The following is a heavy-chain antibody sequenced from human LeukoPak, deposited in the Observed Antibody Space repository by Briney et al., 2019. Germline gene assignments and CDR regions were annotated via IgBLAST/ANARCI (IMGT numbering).Heavy chain of an antibody. CDR1: GGSISSYY. CDR2: IYCSGST. V-gene: IGHV4-59*01. CDR3: ARDILGDSSGYSNYFDY. D-gene: IGHD3-22*01. J-gene: IGHJ4*02. Sequence: SETLSLTCTVSGGSISSYYWSWIRQPPGKGLEWIGYIYCSGSTNYNPSLKSRVTISVDTSKNQFSLKLSSVTAADTAVYYCARDILGDSSGYSNYFDYWGQGTLVTVSS.